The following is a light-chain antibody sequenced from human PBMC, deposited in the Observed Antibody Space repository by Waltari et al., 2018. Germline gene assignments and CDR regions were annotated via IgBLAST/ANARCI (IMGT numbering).Light chain of an antibody. V-gene: IGLV3-19*01. CDR2: GKN. J-gene: IGLJ2*01. CDR3: NSRDSSVNHPE. Sequence: SSELTQDPAVSVALGQTVRITCQGDSLRSYYASWYQQKPGQAPVLVIYGKNNRPSGIPDRVSCSSSGNTASLTITRAQAEEEADYYCNSRDSSVNHPEFGGGTKLTVL. CDR1: SLRSYY.